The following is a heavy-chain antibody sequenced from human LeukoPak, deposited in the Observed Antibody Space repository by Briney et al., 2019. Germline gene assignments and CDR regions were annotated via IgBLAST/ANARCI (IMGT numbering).Heavy chain of an antibody. CDR1: GYTFTGYY. CDR3: ARVSHYYGSGSYSHSLLD. CDR2: INPKSGGT. D-gene: IGHD3-10*01. V-gene: IGHV1-2*02. J-gene: IGHJ4*02. Sequence: ASVKVSCKASGYTFTGYYMHWVRQAPGQGLEWMGWINPKSGGTKYAQNAQKFQGRVTMTRDTSIGTVYMELARLTSDDTAVYYCARVSHYYGSGSYSHSLLDWGQGTLVTVSS.